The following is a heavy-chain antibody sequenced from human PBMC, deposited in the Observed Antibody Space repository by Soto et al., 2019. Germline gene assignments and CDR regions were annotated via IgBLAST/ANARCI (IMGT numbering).Heavy chain of an antibody. CDR1: GGTFSSYA. V-gene: IGHV1-69*06. D-gene: IGHD3-3*01. Sequence: SVKVSCKASGGTFSSYAISWVRQAPGQGLEWMGGIIPIFGTANYAQKFQGRVTITADKSTSTAYMELSSLRSEDTAMYYCARDQLFGVAPFDYWGQGTLVTVSS. J-gene: IGHJ4*02. CDR2: IIPIFGTA. CDR3: ARDQLFGVAPFDY.